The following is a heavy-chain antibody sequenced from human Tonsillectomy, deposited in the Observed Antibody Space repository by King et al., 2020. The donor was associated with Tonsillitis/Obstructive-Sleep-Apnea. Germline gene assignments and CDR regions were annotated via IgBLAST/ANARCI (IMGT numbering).Heavy chain of an antibody. Sequence: TLKESGPTLVRPPQTLTLTCTFSGFSLSTSGVGVGWIRQPPGKALEWLALIYWDDDRRYSPSLKSRLTITKDTSKNQVVLTMTNVDPVDTATYYCAHKVTSSYYYYGLNVWGQGTTVTVSS. CDR1: GFSLSTSGVG. J-gene: IGHJ6*02. D-gene: IGHD2-2*01. CDR3: AHKVTSSYYYYGLNV. V-gene: IGHV2-5*02. CDR2: IYWDDDR.